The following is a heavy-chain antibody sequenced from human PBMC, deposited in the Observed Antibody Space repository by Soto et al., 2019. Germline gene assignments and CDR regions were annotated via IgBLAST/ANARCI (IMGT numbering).Heavy chain of an antibody. V-gene: IGHV6-1*01. Sequence: SQTLSLTCAISGDSVSSNTASWNWIRQSPSRGLEWLGRTYFRSKWYNDYAVSVKSRIIINPDTSNNQFSLQPNSVTPEDTAVYFCAKGDNRGPKTGYALDPWGQGIMGTAAS. CDR2: TYFRSKWYN. CDR3: AKGDNRGPKTGYALDP. CDR1: GDSVSSNTAS. J-gene: IGHJ5*02. D-gene: IGHD5-12*01.